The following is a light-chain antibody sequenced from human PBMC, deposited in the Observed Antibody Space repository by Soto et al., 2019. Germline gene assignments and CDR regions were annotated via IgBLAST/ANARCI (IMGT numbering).Light chain of an antibody. CDR3: QQYNSFWT. CDR1: RSISTW. J-gene: IGKJ1*01. V-gene: IGKV1-5*01. CDR2: DAF. Sequence: DIQMTQSPSTLSASVGDRVTITCRASRSISTWLAWYQQKPGKAPKLLIYDAFYLERGVPSRFSGSGSGTEFTLTISSLQPDDLATYYCQQYNSFWTFGQGTKVDIK.